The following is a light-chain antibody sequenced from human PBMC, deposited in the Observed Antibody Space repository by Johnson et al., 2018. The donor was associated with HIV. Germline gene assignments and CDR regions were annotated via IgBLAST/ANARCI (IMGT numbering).Light chain of an antibody. CDR3: GTWDSSLSSYV. CDR1: SSNIGNNY. CDR2: ENN. Sequence: QSALTQPPSVSAAPGQKVTISCSGSSSNIGNNYVSWYQQLPGTAPKLLIYENNMRPSGIPDRFSGSKSGTSATLGITGLQTGDEADYYCGTWDSSLSSYVFGTGTKVTVL. V-gene: IGLV1-51*02. J-gene: IGLJ1*01.